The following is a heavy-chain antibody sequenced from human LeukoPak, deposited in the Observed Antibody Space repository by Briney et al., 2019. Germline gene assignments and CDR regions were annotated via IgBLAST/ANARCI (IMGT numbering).Heavy chain of an antibody. Sequence: ASVKVSCKASGYTFTSYGISWVRQAPGQGLEWMGWISAYNGHTNYAQKLQGRLTMTTDTSTSTAYIELRSLRSDDTAVYYCARKSRIAKLRGDDAFDIWGQGTMVTVSS. J-gene: IGHJ3*02. D-gene: IGHD3-10*01. CDR2: ISAYNGHT. CDR3: ARKSRIAKLRGDDAFDI. CDR1: GYTFTSYG. V-gene: IGHV1-18*01.